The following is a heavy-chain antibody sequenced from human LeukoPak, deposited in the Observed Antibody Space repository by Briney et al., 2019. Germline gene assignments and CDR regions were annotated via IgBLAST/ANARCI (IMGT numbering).Heavy chain of an antibody. V-gene: IGHV3-9*03. D-gene: IGHD3-3*01. Sequence: GGSLRLSCAASGFTFDDYAMHWVRQAPGKGLEWVSGISWNSGSIGYADSVKGRFTISRDNAKNSLYLQMNSLRAEDMALYYCAKGGDFWSGWPDAFDIWGQGTMVTVSS. CDR3: AKGGDFWSGWPDAFDI. J-gene: IGHJ3*02. CDR2: ISWNSGSI. CDR1: GFTFDDYA.